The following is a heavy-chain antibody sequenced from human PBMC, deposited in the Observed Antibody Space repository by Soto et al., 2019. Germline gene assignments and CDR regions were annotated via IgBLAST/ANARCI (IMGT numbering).Heavy chain of an antibody. CDR2: ISGSGGST. Sequence: EVQLLESGGGLVQPGGSLRLSCAASGFTFSSYAMSWVRQAPGKGLEWVSAISGSGGSTYYADSVKGRFTISRDNSKTTRYLQMNSLRAEDTAVYYCAKDFQWMVTASEFDYWGQGTLVTVSS. CDR1: GFTFSSYA. D-gene: IGHD2-21*02. J-gene: IGHJ4*02. CDR3: AKDFQWMVTASEFDY. V-gene: IGHV3-23*01.